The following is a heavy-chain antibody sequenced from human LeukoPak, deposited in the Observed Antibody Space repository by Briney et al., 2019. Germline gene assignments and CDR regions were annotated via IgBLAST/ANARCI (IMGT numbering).Heavy chain of an antibody. CDR2: TSSSDAGT. V-gene: IGHV3-23*01. CDR1: GFTLSTYA. Sequence: GGSLGLSCAASGFTLSTYAMSWVRQTPGKGLEWVAATSSSDAGTYHADSVRGRFTISRDNSKNTLYLQMNSLRAEDTALYYCAREGNYRLFDYWGQGTLVTVSS. CDR3: AREGNYRLFDY. D-gene: IGHD1-7*01. J-gene: IGHJ4*02.